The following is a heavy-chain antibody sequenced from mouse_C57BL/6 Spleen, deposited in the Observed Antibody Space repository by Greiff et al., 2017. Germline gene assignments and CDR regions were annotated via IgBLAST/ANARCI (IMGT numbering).Heavy chain of an antibody. Sequence: VQLQQPGAELVKPGASVKMSCKASGYTFTSYWITWVKQRPGQGLEWIGDIYPGSGSTNYNEKFKSKATLTVDTSSSTAYMQLSSLTSEDSAVYYCARYSDYDEGFDYWGQGTTLTVSS. J-gene: IGHJ2*01. V-gene: IGHV1-55*01. CDR2: IYPGSGST. CDR1: GYTFTSYW. CDR3: ARYSDYDEGFDY. D-gene: IGHD2-4*01.